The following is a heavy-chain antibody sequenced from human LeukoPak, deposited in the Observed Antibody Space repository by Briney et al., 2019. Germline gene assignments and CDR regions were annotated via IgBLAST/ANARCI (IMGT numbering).Heavy chain of an antibody. J-gene: IGHJ4*02. Sequence: PSETLSLTCAVYGGSFSGYYWGWIRQPPGKGLEWIGEINHSGSTNYNPSLKSRVTISVDTSKNQFSLKLSSVTAADTAVYYCARGDSFYDSSGLGYWGQGTLVTVSS. D-gene: IGHD3-22*01. V-gene: IGHV4-34*01. CDR1: GGSFSGYY. CDR3: ARGDSFYDSSGLGY. CDR2: INHSGST.